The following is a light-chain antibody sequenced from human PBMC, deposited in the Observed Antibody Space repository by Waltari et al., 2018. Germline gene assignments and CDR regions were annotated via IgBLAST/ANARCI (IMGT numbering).Light chain of an antibody. CDR1: QSLLHSNGNIY. CDR3: MQTLQTPLT. J-gene: IGKJ4*01. Sequence: DIVMTQSPLSLPVTPGEPASISCRSSQSLLHSNGNIYLDLYLQKPGQSPRLLIYLGSNRASGVPDRFSGSGSGTDFTLKISRVEAEDVGVYYCMQTLQTPLTFGGGTKVEIK. CDR2: LGS. V-gene: IGKV2-28*01.